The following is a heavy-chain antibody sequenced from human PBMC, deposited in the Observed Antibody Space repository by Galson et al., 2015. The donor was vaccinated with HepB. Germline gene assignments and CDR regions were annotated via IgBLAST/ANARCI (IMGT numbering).Heavy chain of an antibody. CDR2: IYSTGSI. Sequence: ETLSLTCTVSGGPITGYYWSWIRQPAGKGLEWIGRIYSTGSINYNPSLKSRVSMSVDTSKKEVSLKLSSVTAADTAVYYCATENGYYGDFFDYWGQGTLVTVSS. D-gene: IGHD3-22*01. V-gene: IGHV4-4*07. J-gene: IGHJ4*02. CDR3: ATENGYYGDFFDY. CDR1: GGPITGYY.